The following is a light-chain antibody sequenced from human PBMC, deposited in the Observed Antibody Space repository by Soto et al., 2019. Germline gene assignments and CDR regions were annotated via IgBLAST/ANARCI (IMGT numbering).Light chain of an antibody. J-gene: IGLJ2*01. V-gene: IGLV2-23*02. CDR2: EVS. CDR1: SSDVGSYNL. CDR3: CSYAGSSTSVL. Sequence: SALTQPASVSGSPGQSITISCTGTSSDVGSYNLVSWYQQHPGKAPKVMIYEVSKRPSGVSNRFSGSKSGNTASLTISGLQAEDEADYYCCSYAGSSTSVLFGGGTKLTVL.